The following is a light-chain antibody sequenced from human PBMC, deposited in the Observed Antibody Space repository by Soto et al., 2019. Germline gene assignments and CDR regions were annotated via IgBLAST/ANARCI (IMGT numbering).Light chain of an antibody. J-gene: IGKJ2*01. CDR1: QSVSSD. CDR2: GAS. V-gene: IGKV3-15*01. Sequence: EIVMTQSPATLSVSPGERATLSCRASQSVSSDLAWYQQKPGQAPRLLIYGASTRATGIPARFSGSGSGTEFTLTISSLQSEDFAVYYCQQYSNWFEYTFGQGTKLEIK. CDR3: QQYSNWFEYT.